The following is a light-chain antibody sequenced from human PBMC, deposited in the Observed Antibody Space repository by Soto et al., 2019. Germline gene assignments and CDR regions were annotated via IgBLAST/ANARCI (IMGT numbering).Light chain of an antibody. CDR3: QQYNSYSPLT. CDR1: QSISSW. Sequence: DIQMTQYPSTLSSSVGDRVTISCRAGQSISSWLAWYQQKPGKAPKLLIYDASSLESGVPSRFSGSGSGTEFTLTISSLQPDDFATYYCQQYNSYSPLTFGGGTKV. CDR2: DAS. V-gene: IGKV1-5*01. J-gene: IGKJ4*01.